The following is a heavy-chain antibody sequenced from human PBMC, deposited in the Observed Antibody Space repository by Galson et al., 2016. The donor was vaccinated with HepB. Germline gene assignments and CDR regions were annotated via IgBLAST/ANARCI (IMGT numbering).Heavy chain of an antibody. CDR3: ARYYVSSGYYDSFEH. CDR2: IDPSDSYT. J-gene: IGHJ1*01. D-gene: IGHD3-22*01. V-gene: IGHV5-10-1*01. CDR1: GYSFTSYW. Sequence: QSGAEVKKPGESLRISCKGSGYSFTSYWISWVRQMPGKGLEWMGRIDPSDSYTNYSTSFHGHVTIPADKSISTAYLQWSSLKASDTAMYYSARYYVSSGYYDSFEHWGQGTLVTVSS.